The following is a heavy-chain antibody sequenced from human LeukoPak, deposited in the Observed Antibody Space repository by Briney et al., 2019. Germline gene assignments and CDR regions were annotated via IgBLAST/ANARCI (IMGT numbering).Heavy chain of an antibody. Sequence: GGSLRLSCAASGFTFSSYAMSWVRQAPGKGLEWVSAISGSGGSTYYADSVKGRFTISRDNSKDTLYLQMNSPRAEDTAVYYCAAGKGPFYYDSSGYLGYWGQRTLVTVSS. CDR1: GFTFSSYA. CDR2: ISGSGGST. CDR3: AAGKGPFYYDSSGYLGY. J-gene: IGHJ4*02. V-gene: IGHV3-23*01. D-gene: IGHD3-22*01.